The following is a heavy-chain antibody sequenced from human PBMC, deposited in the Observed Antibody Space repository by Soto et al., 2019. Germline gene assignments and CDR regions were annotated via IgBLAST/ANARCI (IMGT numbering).Heavy chain of an antibody. D-gene: IGHD3-10*01. CDR2: ISGSGGSS. CDR3: AKEGYVSGFP. J-gene: IGHJ5*02. CDR1: GFAFSTYA. V-gene: IGHV3-23*01. Sequence: EAQLLESGGALEHPGGSLRLSCAASGFAFSTYAMTWVRQAPGKGLEWVSVISGSGGSSYYADSVKGRFTISRDNSKNALYLQMNSLRAEDTAVYYCAKEGYVSGFPWGQGTLVTVSS.